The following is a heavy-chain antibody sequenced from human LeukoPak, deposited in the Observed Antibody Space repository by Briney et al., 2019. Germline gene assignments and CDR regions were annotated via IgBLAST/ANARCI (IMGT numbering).Heavy chain of an antibody. CDR2: IGSSGAIR. CDR1: GFPFSVYE. V-gene: IGHV3-48*03. D-gene: IGHD6-19*01. CDR3: ALLAVASDFDY. J-gene: IGHJ4*02. Sequence: GGSLRLSCAVSGFPFSVYEMNWVRQAPGKGLEWVSNIGSSGAIRHYADSVKGRFSIYRDNAENSLFLQMNSLRVEDTGIYYCALLAVASDFDYWGQGALVTVSS.